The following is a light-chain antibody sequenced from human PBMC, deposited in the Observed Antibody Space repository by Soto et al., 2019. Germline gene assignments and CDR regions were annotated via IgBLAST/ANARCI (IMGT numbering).Light chain of an antibody. J-gene: IGKJ4*01. CDR2: GAS. V-gene: IGKV3-20*01. CDR3: QQYGGSPRVS. CDR1: QTVSDNY. Sequence: EIVLTQSPGALSLSPGERATLSCRASQTVSDNYLAWYQQKHGQAPRLLIYGASTRATGIPDRFSGSGSGTDFTLTISRLEPEDFAVYYCQQYGGSPRVSFGGGTKVEIK.